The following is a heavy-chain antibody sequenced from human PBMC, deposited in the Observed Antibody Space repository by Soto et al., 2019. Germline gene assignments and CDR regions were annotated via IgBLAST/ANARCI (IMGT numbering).Heavy chain of an antibody. CDR3: ARERGTTPIYGMDV. V-gene: IGHV4-31*11. D-gene: IGHD1-1*01. Sequence: QVQLQESGPGLVKPSQTLSLTCAVSGGSISSGDYYWTWIRQLPGRGLEWIGSISDSGYSSYNPSLKSRLGISRHTSQNQFFLKVFSVTAADTAKYYCARERGTTPIYGMDVWGQGITVTVSS. CDR1: GGSISSGDYY. J-gene: IGHJ6*02. CDR2: ISDSGYS.